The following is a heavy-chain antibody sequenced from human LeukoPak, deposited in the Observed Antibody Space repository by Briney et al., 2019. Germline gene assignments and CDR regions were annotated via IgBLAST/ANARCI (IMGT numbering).Heavy chain of an antibody. V-gene: IGHV1-18*04. Sequence: ASVKVSCKAFGYTFTSNYMHWVRQAPGQGLEWMGWISAYNGNTNYAQKLQGRVPMTTDTSTSTAYMELRSLRSDDTAVYYCARTPLGYSYGPEGADYWGQGTLVTVSS. J-gene: IGHJ4*02. CDR1: GYTFTSNY. D-gene: IGHD5-18*01. CDR3: ARTPLGYSYGPEGADY. CDR2: ISAYNGNT.